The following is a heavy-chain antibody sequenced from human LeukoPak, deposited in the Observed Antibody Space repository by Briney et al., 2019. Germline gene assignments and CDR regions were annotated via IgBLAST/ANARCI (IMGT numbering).Heavy chain of an antibody. CDR1: GITVSSNH. D-gene: IGHD4-17*01. V-gene: IGHV3-66*01. CDR3: AHYGDYFNYYYGMDV. CDR2: IYSGGST. J-gene: IGHJ6*02. Sequence: GGSLRLSCAASGITVSSNHMSWVRQAPGKGLEWASVIYSGGSTYYADSVKGRFTISRDNSKNSLYLQMNSLRAEDTAVYYCAHYGDYFNYYYGMDVWGQGTSVTVSS.